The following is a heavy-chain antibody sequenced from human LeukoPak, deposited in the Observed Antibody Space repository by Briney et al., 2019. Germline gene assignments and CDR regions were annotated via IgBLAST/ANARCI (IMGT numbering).Heavy chain of an antibody. CDR3: ARGAQFAARRGRFDY. J-gene: IGHJ4*02. Sequence: PSETLSLTCAVYGGSFSGYYWSWIRQPPGKGLEWIGEINHSGSTNYNPSLKSRVTISVDTFKNQFSLKLSSVTAADTAVYYCARGAQFAARRGRFDYWGQGTLVTVSS. D-gene: IGHD3-10*01. CDR2: INHSGST. V-gene: IGHV4-34*01. CDR1: GGSFSGYY.